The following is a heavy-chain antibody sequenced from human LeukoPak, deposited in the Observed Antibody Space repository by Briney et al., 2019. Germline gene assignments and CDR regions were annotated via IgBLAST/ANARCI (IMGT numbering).Heavy chain of an antibody. CDR1: GVSMSGSY. J-gene: IGHJ4*02. V-gene: IGHV4-59*08. Sequence: PSETLSLTCTVSGVSMSGSYWSWIRQPPGKGLEWIGYIFFEGNTRYNPSLSSRLTISIDTSRRQFSLKLNSVTAADTAVYYCAKHVSITYAHFDYWGQGSLVTVSS. CDR2: IFFEGNT. CDR3: AKHVSITYAHFDY. D-gene: IGHD2-2*01.